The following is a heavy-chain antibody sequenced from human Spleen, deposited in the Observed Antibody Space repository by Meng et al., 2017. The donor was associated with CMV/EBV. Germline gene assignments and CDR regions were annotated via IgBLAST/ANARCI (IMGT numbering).Heavy chain of an antibody. V-gene: IGHV3-30*14. CDR1: GFTFSTYA. D-gene: IGHD1-20*01. CDR3: ARGGYNWNFFDY. Sequence: GESLKISCAASGFTFSTYAMNWVRQAPGKGLEWVAIISYDGNDKFYADSVKGRFTISRDESKNTLYLQMNSLRPEDTAMYYCARGGYNWNFFDYWGQGILVTVSS. CDR2: ISYDGNDK. J-gene: IGHJ4*02.